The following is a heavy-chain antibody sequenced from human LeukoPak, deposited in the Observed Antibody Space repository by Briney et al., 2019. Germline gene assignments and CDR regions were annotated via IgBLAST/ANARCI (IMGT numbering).Heavy chain of an antibody. J-gene: IGHJ4*02. D-gene: IGHD6-19*01. Sequence: GGSLRLSCAASGFTFSNYWMHWVRQATGKGLEWVSAIGTAGDTYYPGSVKGRFTISRENAKNSLYLQMNSLRAGDTAVYYCAREADSSGWPHIDYWGQGTLVTVSS. CDR3: AREADSSGWPHIDY. V-gene: IGHV3-13*04. CDR1: GFTFSNYW. CDR2: IGTAGDT.